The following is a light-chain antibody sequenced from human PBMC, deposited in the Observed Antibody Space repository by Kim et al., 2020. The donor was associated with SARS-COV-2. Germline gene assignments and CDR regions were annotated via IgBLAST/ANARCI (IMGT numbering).Light chain of an antibody. J-gene: IGKJ4*01. CDR3: QQTYDAPLT. CDR1: QHINRY. CDR2: SAS. V-gene: IGKV1-39*01. Sequence: SASVGDRVNITCRASQHINRYLNWYQHKPGKAPNLLIYSASSLQSGVPSRFSGSGSGTEFSLTISSLQPEDSASYYCQQTYDAPLTFGGGTKVEI.